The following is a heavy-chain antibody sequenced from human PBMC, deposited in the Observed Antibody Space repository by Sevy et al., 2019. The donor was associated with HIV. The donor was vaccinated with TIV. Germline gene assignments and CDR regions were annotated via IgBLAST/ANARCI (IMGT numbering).Heavy chain of an antibody. J-gene: IGHJ4*02. CDR3: SSQGERY. V-gene: IGHV3-15*01. CDR2: IKSKKDGGAT. D-gene: IGHD3-16*01. Sequence: GGSLRLSCSASGFPFNKEWMSWVRQAPGKGLEWVGRIKSKKDGGATDYAAPANGRFTISRDDSKNTLYLQMNSLKIEDTGFYYCSSQGERYSGLGTMVTVSS. CDR1: GFPFNKEW.